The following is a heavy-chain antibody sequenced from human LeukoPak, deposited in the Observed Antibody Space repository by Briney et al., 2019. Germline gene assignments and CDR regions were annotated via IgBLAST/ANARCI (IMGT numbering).Heavy chain of an antibody. Sequence: GGCLRLSCAASGFTFSDYDMSWIRRAPGKGLEWVSYISSSGNIIYSADSVKGRFTISRDNAKNSLYLQINSLRAEDTAVYYCARATAADTAMIYFDYWGQGTLVTVSS. J-gene: IGHJ4*02. CDR3: ARATAADTAMIYFDY. CDR2: ISSSGNII. V-gene: IGHV3-11*01. CDR1: GFTFSDYD. D-gene: IGHD5-18*01.